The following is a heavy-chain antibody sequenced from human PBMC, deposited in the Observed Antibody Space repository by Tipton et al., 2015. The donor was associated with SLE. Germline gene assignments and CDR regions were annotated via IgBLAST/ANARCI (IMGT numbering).Heavy chain of an antibody. CDR3: ARRTVAALGAQFGDVFDI. CDR2: VFYNGET. J-gene: IGHJ3*02. V-gene: IGHV4-59*12. D-gene: IGHD6-6*01. Sequence: SLTCTVSRGSISSYYWSWIRQPPGQGLEWIGHVFYNGETNYNPSLKGRVTISLDTSMKQFSLNPMSVTAADTAVYFCARRTVAALGAQFGDVFDIWGQGTMVTVSS. CDR1: RGSISSYY.